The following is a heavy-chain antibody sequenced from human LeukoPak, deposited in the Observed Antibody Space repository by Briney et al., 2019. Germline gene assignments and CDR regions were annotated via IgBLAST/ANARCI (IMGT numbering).Heavy chain of an antibody. Sequence: PSETLYLTCTVSGDSISSGGYYWSWIRQHPGKGLEWIGYIYYSGSTFYNPSLKSRVIISADTSKNQFSLKLSSVTAADTAVYYCARRLPPGGWFDPWGQGTLVTVSS. D-gene: IGHD4-11*01. J-gene: IGHJ5*02. CDR3: ARRLPPGGWFDP. CDR1: GDSISSGGYY. V-gene: IGHV4-31*03. CDR2: IYYSGST.